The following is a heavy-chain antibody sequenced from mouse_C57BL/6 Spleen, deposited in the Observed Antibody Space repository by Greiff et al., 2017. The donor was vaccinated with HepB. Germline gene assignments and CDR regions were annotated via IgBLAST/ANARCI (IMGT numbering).Heavy chain of an antibody. Sequence: EVQLQQSGPELVKPGASVKISCKASGYTFTDYYMNWVKQSHGKSLEWIGDINPNNGGTSYNQKFKGKATLTVDKSSSTAYMELRSLTSEDSAVYYCARSEVSSPLLWWGQGTLVTVSA. CDR3: ARSEVSSPLLW. CDR2: INPNNGGT. CDR1: GYTFTDYY. J-gene: IGHJ3*02. V-gene: IGHV1-26*01. D-gene: IGHD1-1*01.